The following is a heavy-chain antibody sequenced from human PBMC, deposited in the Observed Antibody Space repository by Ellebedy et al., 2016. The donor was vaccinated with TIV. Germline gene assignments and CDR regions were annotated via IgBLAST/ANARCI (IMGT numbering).Heavy chain of an antibody. Sequence: PGGSLRPSCAASGFTLSDHWMSWVRQAPGKGLEWVAKIKQDGSAKLHVDSVKGRFTISRDNAKNSLYLQMSSLRAEDTAVYYCASDQWWAYPSSTRFDYWGQGTLVTVSS. D-gene: IGHD2-15*01. J-gene: IGHJ4*03. V-gene: IGHV3-7*01. CDR2: IKQDGSAK. CDR1: GFTLSDHW. CDR3: ASDQWWAYPSSTRFDY.